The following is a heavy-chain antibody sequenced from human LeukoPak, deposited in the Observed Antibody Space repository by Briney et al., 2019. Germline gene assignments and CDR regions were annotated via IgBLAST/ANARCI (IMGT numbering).Heavy chain of an antibody. CDR1: GFTFSSYA. CDR3: ASIGVPGTGSDY. J-gene: IGHJ4*02. D-gene: IGHD6-19*01. Sequence: GGSLRLSCAASGFTFSSYAMHWVRQAPGKGLEWVAVISYDGSNKYYADSVKGRFTISRDNSKNTLYLQMNSLRAEDTAVYYCASIGVPGTGSDYWGQGTLVTVSS. CDR2: ISYDGSNK. V-gene: IGHV3-30*01.